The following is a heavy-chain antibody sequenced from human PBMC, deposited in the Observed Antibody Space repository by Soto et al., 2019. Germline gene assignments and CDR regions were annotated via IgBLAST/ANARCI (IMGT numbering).Heavy chain of an antibody. CDR2: INHSGST. Sequence: SETLSLTCAVYGGSFSGYYWSWIRQPPGKGLEWIGEINHSGSTNYNPSLKSRVTISVDTSKNQFSLKLSSVTAADTAVYYCARIYSSSSRGYYYYGIDVWGQGTTVTVSS. D-gene: IGHD6-6*01. V-gene: IGHV4-34*01. CDR3: ARIYSSSSRGYYYYGIDV. CDR1: GGSFSGYY. J-gene: IGHJ6*02.